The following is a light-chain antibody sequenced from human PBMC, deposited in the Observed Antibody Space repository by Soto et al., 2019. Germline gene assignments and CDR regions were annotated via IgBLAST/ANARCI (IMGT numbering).Light chain of an antibody. CDR2: K. CDR3: QQYHTYS. V-gene: IGKV1-5*03. Sequence: DIQMTQSPSTLSASVGDRVIITCRTSQSISGWMAWYQQKPGKAPNLLIYKTLKTGVPSRFSGSGSGTEFTIIIRSLQPDDFATYYCQQYHTYSFGQGTTVEMK. J-gene: IGKJ1*01. CDR1: QSISGW.